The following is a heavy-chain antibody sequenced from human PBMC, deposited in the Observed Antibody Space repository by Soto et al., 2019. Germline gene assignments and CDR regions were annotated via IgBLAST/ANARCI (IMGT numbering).Heavy chain of an antibody. D-gene: IGHD4-17*01. V-gene: IGHV4-59*01. CDR2: IYYSGST. CDR1: GGSISSYY. CDR3: ARNGIHDYGDYYYMDV. Sequence: SSETLSLTCTVSGGSISSYYWSWIRQPPGKGLEWIGYIYYSGSTNYNPSLKSRVTISVDTSKNQFSLKLSSVTAADTAVYYRARNGIHDYGDYYYMDVWGKGTTVTVSS. J-gene: IGHJ6*03.